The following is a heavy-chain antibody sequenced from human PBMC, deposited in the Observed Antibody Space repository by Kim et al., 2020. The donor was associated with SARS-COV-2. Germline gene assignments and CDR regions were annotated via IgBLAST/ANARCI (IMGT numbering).Heavy chain of an antibody. V-gene: IGHV3-30*18. J-gene: IGHJ5*01. CDR1: GFTFSSYG. D-gene: IGHD6-13*01. CDR3: AKDSTCCSSWYWLDS. Sequence: GGSLRLSCAASGFTFSSYGMHWVRQAPGKGLEWVAVISYDGSNKYYADSVKGRFTISRDNSKSTLYLQMNSLRAEDTAVYHCAKDSTCCSSWYWLDSWG. CDR2: ISYDGSNK.